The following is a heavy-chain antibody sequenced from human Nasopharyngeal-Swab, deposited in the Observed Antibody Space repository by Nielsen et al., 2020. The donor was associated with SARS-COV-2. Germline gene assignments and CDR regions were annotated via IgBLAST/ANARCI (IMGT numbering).Heavy chain of an antibody. V-gene: IGHV3-30-3*01. Sequence: SLKISCAASGFTFSSYAMHWVRQAPGKGLEWVAVISYDGSNKYYADSVKGRFTISRDNSKNTLYLQMTSLSAEDTAVYYCARERLAAAGVFDYWGQGTLVTVSS. CDR2: ISYDGSNK. CDR3: ARERLAAAGVFDY. CDR1: GFTFSSYA. D-gene: IGHD6-13*01. J-gene: IGHJ4*02.